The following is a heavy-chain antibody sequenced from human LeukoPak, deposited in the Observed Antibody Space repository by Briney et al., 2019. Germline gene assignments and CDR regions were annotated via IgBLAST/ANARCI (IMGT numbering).Heavy chain of an antibody. D-gene: IGHD6-6*01. Sequence: GGSLRLSCTTSGFTFSTYAMNWIRQAPGKGLAWVSSISSSSTYIYYADSLKGRFTISRDNAKNSLYLQMNSLRAEDTAVYYCARDPVAARGEFDYWGQGTLVTVSS. J-gene: IGHJ4*02. V-gene: IGHV3-21*01. CDR1: GFTFSTYA. CDR2: ISSSSTYI. CDR3: ARDPVAARGEFDY.